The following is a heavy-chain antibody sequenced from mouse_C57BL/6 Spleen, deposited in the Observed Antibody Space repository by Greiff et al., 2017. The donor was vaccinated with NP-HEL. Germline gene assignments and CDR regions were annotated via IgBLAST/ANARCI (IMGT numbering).Heavy chain of an antibody. J-gene: IGHJ4*01. CDR3: ATAYYSNYVGIGDY. D-gene: IGHD2-5*01. V-gene: IGHV5-17*01. CDR1: GFTFSDYG. Sequence: EVKLMESGGGLVKPGGSLKLSCAASGFTFSDYGMHWVRQAPEKGLEWVAYISSGSSTIYYADTVKGRFTISRDNAKNTLFLQMTSLRSEDTAMYYCATAYYSNYVGIGDYWGQGTSVTVSS. CDR2: ISSGSSTI.